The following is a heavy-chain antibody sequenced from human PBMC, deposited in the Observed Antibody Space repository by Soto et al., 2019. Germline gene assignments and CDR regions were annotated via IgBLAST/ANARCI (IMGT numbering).Heavy chain of an antibody. V-gene: IGHV4-59*01. J-gene: IGHJ3*02. CDR1: GCSITSYY. Sequence: SETLSLTCPFSGCSITSYYWSWIRQPPGKGLEWIGYIFHGLDPNYNSSLRGRVSISVDTSKNQLSLELRSLTAADTAVYYCARDRHWYGSGGPFYPAGSFDIWGQGTMVTVSS. CDR2: IFHGLDP. CDR3: ARDRHWYGSGGPFYPAGSFDI. D-gene: IGHD2-15*01.